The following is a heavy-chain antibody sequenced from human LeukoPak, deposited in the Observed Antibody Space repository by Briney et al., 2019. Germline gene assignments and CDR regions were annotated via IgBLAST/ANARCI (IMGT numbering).Heavy chain of an antibody. CDR3: ARHLGWELLPRGWFDP. CDR2: IYYSGST. Sequence: SETLSLTCTVSGGSISSYYWSWIRQPPGKGLEWIGYIYYSGSTNYNPSLKSRVTISVDTSKNQFSLKLSSVTAADTAVYYCARHLGWELLPRGWFDPWGQGTLVTVSS. V-gene: IGHV4-59*08. CDR1: GGSISSYY. D-gene: IGHD1-26*01. J-gene: IGHJ5*02.